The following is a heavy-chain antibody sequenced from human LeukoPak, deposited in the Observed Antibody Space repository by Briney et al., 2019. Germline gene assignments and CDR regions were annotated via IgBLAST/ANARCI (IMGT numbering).Heavy chain of an antibody. D-gene: IGHD2-2*01. CDR1: GGSISSYY. Sequence: PSETLSLTCTVSGGSISSYYWSWIRQPPGKGLEWIGYIYYSGSTNYNPSLKSRVTISVDTSKNQFSLKLSSVPAADTAVYYCARVNGSSWLFDYWGQGTLVTVSS. J-gene: IGHJ4*02. CDR2: IYYSGST. CDR3: ARVNGSSWLFDY. V-gene: IGHV4-59*01.